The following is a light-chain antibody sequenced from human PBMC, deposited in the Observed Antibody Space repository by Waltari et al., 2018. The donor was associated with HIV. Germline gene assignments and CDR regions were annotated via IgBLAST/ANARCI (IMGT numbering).Light chain of an antibody. CDR3: AAWDDSLSGSVV. V-gene: IGLV1-44*01. CDR2: SNT. J-gene: IGLJ2*01. CDR1: NSNIGRYA. Sequence: QSVLTQPPSASGAPGQRVSISCSGGNSNIGRYAVSWYQQLPGTAPKLLIYSNTQRPSGVPDRFSDSKSGTSASLAIGGLQSEDEADYYCAAWDDSLSGSVVFGGGTKLTVL.